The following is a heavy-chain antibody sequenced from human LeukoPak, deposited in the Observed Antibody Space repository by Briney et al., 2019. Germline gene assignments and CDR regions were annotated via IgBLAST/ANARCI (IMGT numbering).Heavy chain of an antibody. CDR3: ARDTVLLGGNSGLDY. CDR1: GGSISSGNYY. CDR2: IYYSGST. Sequence: PSETLSLTCTVSGGSISSGNYYWSWIRQPPGKGLEWIGYIYYSGSTYYNPSLKSRVTISVDTSKNQFSLKLSSVTAADTAVYYCARDTVLLGGNSGLDYWGQGTLVTVSS. J-gene: IGHJ4*02. D-gene: IGHD4-23*01. V-gene: IGHV4-30-4*01.